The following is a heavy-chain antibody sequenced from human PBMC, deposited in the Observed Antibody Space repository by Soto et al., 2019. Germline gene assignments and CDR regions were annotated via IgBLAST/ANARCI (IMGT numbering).Heavy chain of an antibody. CDR3: AREVDAYGTNTFWYFDL. CDR2: ITSGSSTI. D-gene: IGHD2-8*01. Sequence: QVQLVESGGGLVKPGGSLRLSCAASGFTFSDYYMSWFRQAPGKGLEWVSYITSGSSTIYYADSVKGRFTISRDNAKNSLYLQMNSLRAEDAAVYYCAREVDAYGTNTFWYFDLWGRGTLVTVSS. V-gene: IGHV3-11*01. CDR1: GFTFSDYY. J-gene: IGHJ2*01.